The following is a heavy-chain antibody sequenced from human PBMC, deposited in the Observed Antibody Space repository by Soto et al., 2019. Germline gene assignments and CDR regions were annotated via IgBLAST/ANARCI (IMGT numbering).Heavy chain of an antibody. CDR2: ISGSGGST. Sequence: QPGGSLRLSCAASGFTFSSYAMSWVRQAPGKGLEWVSAISGSGGSTYYVDSVKGRFTISRDNSKNTLYLQMNSLRAEDTAVYYCAKWGVYDYVALGYFDYWGQGTLVTVSS. V-gene: IGHV3-23*01. CDR1: GFTFSSYA. J-gene: IGHJ4*02. CDR3: AKWGVYDYVALGYFDY. D-gene: IGHD3-16*01.